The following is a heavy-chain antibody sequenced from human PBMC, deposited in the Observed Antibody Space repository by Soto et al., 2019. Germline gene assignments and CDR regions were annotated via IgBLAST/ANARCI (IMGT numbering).Heavy chain of an antibody. CDR2: IYHSGST. CDR3: AREGPTRYCSGGSCPPTWFDP. D-gene: IGHD2-15*01. Sequence: SETLSLTCAVSGGSISSGGYSWSWIRQPPGKGLEWIGYIYHSGSTYYNPSLKSRVTISVDRSKNQFSLKLSSVTAADTAVYYCAREGPTRYCSGGSCPPTWFDPWGQGTLVTVSS. J-gene: IGHJ5*02. CDR1: GGSISSGGYS. V-gene: IGHV4-30-2*01.